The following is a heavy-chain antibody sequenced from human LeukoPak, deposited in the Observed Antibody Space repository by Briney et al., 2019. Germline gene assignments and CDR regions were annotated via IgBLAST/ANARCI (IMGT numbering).Heavy chain of an antibody. CDR2: ISGSGDNT. CDR1: GFTFSNCG. CDR3: ARDLRYSSGRDAFDI. D-gene: IGHD6-19*01. J-gene: IGHJ3*02. V-gene: IGHV3-23*01. Sequence: GGSLRLSCAASGFTFSNCGMSWVRLLPGKGLEWVSVISGSGDNTYYANSVKGRFTVSRDNSKNTLYLQMNSLRAEDTAVYYCARDLRYSSGRDAFDIWGQGTMVTVSS.